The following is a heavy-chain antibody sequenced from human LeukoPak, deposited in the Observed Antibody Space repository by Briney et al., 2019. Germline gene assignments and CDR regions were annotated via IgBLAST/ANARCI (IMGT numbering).Heavy chain of an antibody. CDR2: IRYDGSNK. D-gene: IGHD6-13*01. Sequence: GGSLRLSCAASGFTFSSYGMHWVRQAPGKGLEWVAFIRYDGSNKYYADSVKGRFTISRDNSKNTLNLQMNSLRAEDTAVYYCARVRLQQLFRLIAGFDPWGQGTLVTVSS. J-gene: IGHJ5*02. V-gene: IGHV3-30*02. CDR1: GFTFSSYG. CDR3: ARVRLQQLFRLIAGFDP.